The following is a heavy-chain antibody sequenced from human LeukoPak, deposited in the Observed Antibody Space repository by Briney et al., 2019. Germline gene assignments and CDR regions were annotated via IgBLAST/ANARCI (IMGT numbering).Heavy chain of an antibody. Sequence: GGSLRLSCAASGFTFSSYWMSWVRQAPGKGLEWVANIKQDGSEKYYVDSVKGRFTISRDNAKNSLYLQMNSLRAEDTAVYYCAREFGIAAAGPLDYYYYMDVWGKGTTVTVSS. CDR2: IKQDGSEK. CDR1: GFTFSSYW. V-gene: IGHV3-7*01. CDR3: AREFGIAAAGPLDYYYYMDV. J-gene: IGHJ6*03. D-gene: IGHD6-13*01.